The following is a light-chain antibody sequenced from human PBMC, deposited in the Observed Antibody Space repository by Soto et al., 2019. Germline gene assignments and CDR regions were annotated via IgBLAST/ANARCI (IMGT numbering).Light chain of an antibody. Sequence: DKQLTQSPSTLSASIGDRVTITCRASRRVGDWLAWFQQKPGKVPKLLIYKASTLETGVPSRFRGTVSGTEFTLTISSLQPDDVATYYCPQYNSHPWTFGQGTKGEMK. V-gene: IGKV1-5*03. CDR2: KAS. J-gene: IGKJ1*01. CDR1: RRVGDW. CDR3: PQYNSHPWT.